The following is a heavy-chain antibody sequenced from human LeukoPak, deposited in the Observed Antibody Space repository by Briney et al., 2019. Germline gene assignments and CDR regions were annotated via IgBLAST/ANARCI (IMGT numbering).Heavy chain of an antibody. V-gene: IGHV4-59*08. D-gene: IGHD6-19*01. CDR2: IYYSGST. CDR3: ARQEQWLVPPPPYAFDT. Sequence: SETLSLTCTVSGGSISSYYWRWIRQPPGRGREWLGYIYYSGSTNYNPSLKSRVTISVDTSKNQFSLKLSSVTAADTAVYYCARQEQWLVPPPPYAFDTWGQGTMVTVSS. CDR1: GGSISSYY. J-gene: IGHJ3*02.